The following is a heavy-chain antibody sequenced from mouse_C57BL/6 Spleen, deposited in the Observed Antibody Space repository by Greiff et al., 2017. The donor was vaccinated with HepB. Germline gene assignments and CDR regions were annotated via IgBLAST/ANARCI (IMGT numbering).Heavy chain of an antibody. CDR3: ARGGDASWFAY. CDR2: IDTSDSET. Sequence: QVQLQQPGAELVRPGSSVKLSCEASGYTFTSYWMPWVKQRPIQGLEWIGNIDTSDSETHYNQKFKDKDTLTIDKSSSTAYMQLSRLASEDSAVYYCARGGDASWFAYWGQGTLVTVSA. J-gene: IGHJ3*01. V-gene: IGHV1-52*01. CDR1: GYTFTSYW. D-gene: IGHD2-13*01.